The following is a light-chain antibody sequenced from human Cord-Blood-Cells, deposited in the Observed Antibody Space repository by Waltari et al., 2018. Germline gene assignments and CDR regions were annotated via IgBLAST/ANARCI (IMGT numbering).Light chain of an antibody. CDR2: GNS. CDR3: QSYDSSLSARYV. CDR1: SSNIGAGYD. V-gene: IGLV1-40*01. J-gene: IGLJ1*01. Sequence: QSVLTQPPSVSGAPGQRVTISCTGSSSNIGAGYDVHWYQQLPGTAPKLLIYGNSKRPSWVPDRFSGSKSGTSASLASTVLQAEDEADYYCQSYDSSLSARYVFGTGTKVTVL.